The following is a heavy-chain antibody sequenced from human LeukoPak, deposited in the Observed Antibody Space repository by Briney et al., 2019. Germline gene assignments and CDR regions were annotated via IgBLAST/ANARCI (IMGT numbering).Heavy chain of an antibody. V-gene: IGHV3-21*01. Sequence: PGGSLRLSCDASGFTFGLYTITWVRQAPGKGLEWVSSITSTGAYINYADSVKGRFTISRDNAKNSLYLQMDSLRAEDTAVYYCARVATGATTSNYFYCYMDVWGRGTTVTVSS. D-gene: IGHD1-26*01. CDR2: ITSTGAYI. CDR1: GFTFGLYT. J-gene: IGHJ6*03. CDR3: ARVATGATTSNYFYCYMDV.